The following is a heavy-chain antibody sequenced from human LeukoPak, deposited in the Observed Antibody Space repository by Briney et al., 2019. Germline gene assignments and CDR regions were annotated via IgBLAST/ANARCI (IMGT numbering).Heavy chain of an antibody. CDR2: ITKTGGTT. CDR1: GFTFSSYS. CDR3: ARAHFDWLLSIGN. J-gene: IGHJ4*02. D-gene: IGHD3-9*01. Sequence: PGGSLRLSCAASGFTFSSYSMNWVRQAPGKGLEWVSAITKTGGTTYYTDSVKGRFTISRDNSKNTLYLQMNSLRAEDTAVYYCARAHFDWLLSIGNWGQGTLVTVSS. V-gene: IGHV3-23*01.